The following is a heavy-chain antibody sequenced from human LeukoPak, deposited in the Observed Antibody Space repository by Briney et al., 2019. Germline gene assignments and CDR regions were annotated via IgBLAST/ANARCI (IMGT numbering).Heavy chain of an antibody. V-gene: IGHV3-48*02. CDR3: AGTAGLRYFDWLSGSVSYYYYMDV. J-gene: IGHJ6*03. D-gene: IGHD3-9*01. CDR2: ISSSSSTI. Sequence: GGSLRLSCAASGFTFSSYSMNWVRQAPGKGLEWVSYISSSSSTIYYADSVKGRFTISRDNAKNSLYLQMNSLRDEDTAVYYCAGTAGLRYFDWLSGSVSYYYYMDVWGKGTTVTVSS. CDR1: GFTFSSYS.